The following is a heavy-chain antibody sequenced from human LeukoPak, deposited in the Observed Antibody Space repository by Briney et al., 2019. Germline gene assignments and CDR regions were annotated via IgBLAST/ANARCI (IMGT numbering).Heavy chain of an antibody. CDR1: GFTFSSYS. D-gene: IGHD3-22*01. Sequence: TGGSLRLSCAASGFTFSSYSMNWVRQAPGKGLEWVSYISSSSSTIYYADSVKGRFTISRDNAKNSLYLQMNSLRAEDTAVYYCARGRYYYDSSGYYPGYWGQGTLVTVSS. V-gene: IGHV3-48*04. CDR3: ARGRYYYDSSGYYPGY. CDR2: ISSSSSTI. J-gene: IGHJ4*02.